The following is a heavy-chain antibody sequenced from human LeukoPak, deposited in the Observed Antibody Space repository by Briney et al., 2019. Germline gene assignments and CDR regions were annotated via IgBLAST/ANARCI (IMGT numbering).Heavy chain of an antibody. V-gene: IGHV3-15*01. D-gene: IGHD1-7*01. Sequence: PGGSLRLSCAASGFTFSDSAMTWVRQAPGKGLEWVARVKSKSAGGTTDYAAPVKGRFTISRDDSKSTLYLQMNSLNTEDTAMYYCSTGGVNWNYVGFWGQGTLVTVSS. CDR2: VKSKSAGGTT. CDR1: GFTFSDSA. J-gene: IGHJ4*02. CDR3: STGGVNWNYVGF.